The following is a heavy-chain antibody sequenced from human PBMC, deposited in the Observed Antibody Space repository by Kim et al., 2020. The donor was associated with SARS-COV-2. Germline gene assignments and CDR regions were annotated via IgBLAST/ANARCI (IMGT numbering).Heavy chain of an antibody. D-gene: IGHD3-22*01. J-gene: IGHJ3*02. V-gene: IGHV4-34*01. CDR1: GGSLNGHF. CDR2: INHNGIV. CDR3: ARISDANYYDGSVGDAFDI. Sequence: SETLTLTCAVYGGSLNGHFWTWIRQSPGKGLEWIGEINHNGIVKSYPSLPSLKSRVTISLDTSTNQFSLSLYSVTAADTAMYFCARISDANYYDGSVGDAFDIWGQGTMVTVSS.